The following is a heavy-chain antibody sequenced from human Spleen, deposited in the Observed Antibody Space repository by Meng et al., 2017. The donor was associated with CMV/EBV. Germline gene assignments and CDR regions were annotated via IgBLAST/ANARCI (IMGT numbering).Heavy chain of an antibody. CDR3: ARAPMLWFGELVWFDP. D-gene: IGHD3-10*01. J-gene: IGHJ5*02. Sequence: YGGSFSGYSWSWIRQPPGKGLEWIGEINHSGSTNYNPSLKSRVTISVDTSKNQFSLKLSSVTAADTAVYYCARAPMLWFGELVWFDPWGQGTLVTVSS. CDR2: INHSGST. CDR1: GGSFSGYS. V-gene: IGHV4-34*01.